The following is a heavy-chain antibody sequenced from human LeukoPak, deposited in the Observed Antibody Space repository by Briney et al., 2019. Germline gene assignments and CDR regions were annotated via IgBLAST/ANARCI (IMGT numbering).Heavy chain of an antibody. CDR2: ISWDGGST. Sequence: GGSLRLSCAASGFTFDDYAMHWVRQAPGKGLEWVSLISWDGGSTYYADSVKGRFTISRDNSKNSLYLQMNSLRAEDTAVYYCAKAPTRVTVTTNDYWGQGTLVTVSS. CDR3: AKAPTRVTVTTNDY. D-gene: IGHD4-17*01. J-gene: IGHJ4*02. CDR1: GFTFDDYA. V-gene: IGHV3-43D*03.